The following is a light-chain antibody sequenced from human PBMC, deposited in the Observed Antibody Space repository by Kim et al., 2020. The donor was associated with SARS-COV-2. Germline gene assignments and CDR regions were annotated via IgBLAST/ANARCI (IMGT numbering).Light chain of an antibody. V-gene: IGKV1-5*03. CDR1: QSISTW. J-gene: IGKJ1*01. CDR3: QQYNTYPWT. CDR2: KAS. Sequence: TSVGDRGTITCRASQSISTWLAWYQQKPGKAPNLLIYKASTLESGVPSRFSGSGSGTEFTLTISSLQPDDFATYYCQQYNTYPWTFGQGTKVDIK.